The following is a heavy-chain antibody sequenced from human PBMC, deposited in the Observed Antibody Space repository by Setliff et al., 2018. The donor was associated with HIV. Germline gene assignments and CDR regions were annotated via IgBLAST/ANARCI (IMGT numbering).Heavy chain of an antibody. J-gene: IGHJ6*02. V-gene: IGHV4-4*07. CDR2: VHSTGTT. D-gene: IGHD2-21*02. Sequence: SETLSLTCSVSGASITSHNWSWIRQAAGEGPEYIGRVHSTGTTIYNPSLKSRVTISVDTSKDQFSLKLSSVTAADTAVYYCARAMRGVVVTNMYYYYGMDVWGQGTTVTVSS. CDR3: ARAMRGVVVTNMYYYYGMDV. CDR1: GASITSHN.